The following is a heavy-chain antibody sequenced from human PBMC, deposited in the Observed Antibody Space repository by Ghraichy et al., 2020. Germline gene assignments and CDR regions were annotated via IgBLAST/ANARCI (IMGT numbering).Heavy chain of an antibody. CDR3: ARDRARGYYSSESYNRYYHYSSMDV. D-gene: IGHD3-10*01. V-gene: IGHV4-59*01. CDR2: IYYSGRT. CDR1: GVTFRTYP. J-gene: IGHJ6*02. Sequence: GSLRLSCAVSGVTFRTYPMSWIRQPPGKGLEWIGIIYYSGRTHYNPALKRRGTISFDTSKNQFPLKLDSVTAADRAIYYCARDRARGYYSSESYNRYYHYSSMDVWGQGTTVTVSS.